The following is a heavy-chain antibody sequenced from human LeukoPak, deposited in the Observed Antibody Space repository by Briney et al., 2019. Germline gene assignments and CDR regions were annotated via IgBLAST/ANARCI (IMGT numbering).Heavy chain of an antibody. Sequence: ASVKVSCKASGYTFTSYDINWVRQATGQGLEWMGWMNPNSGNTGYAQRFQGRVTMTRNTSISTAYMELSSLRSEDTAVYYCARGSRASGGGVIEYYFDYWGQGTLVTVSS. CDR2: MNPNSGNT. CDR3: ARGSRASGGGVIEYYFDY. CDR1: GYTFTSYD. V-gene: IGHV1-8*01. D-gene: IGHD3-10*01. J-gene: IGHJ4*02.